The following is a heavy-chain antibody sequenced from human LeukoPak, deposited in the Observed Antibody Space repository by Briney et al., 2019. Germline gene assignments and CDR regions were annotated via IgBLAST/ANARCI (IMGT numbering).Heavy chain of an antibody. CDR1: GGSISSSSYY. V-gene: IGHV4-39*01. Sequence: SETLSLTCTVSGGSISSSSYYWGWIRQPPGKGLEWIGSIYYSGSTYYNPSLKSRVTISVDTSKNQFSLKLSSVTAADTAVYYCASRYNWNYVVDYWGQGTLVTVSS. J-gene: IGHJ4*02. CDR2: IYYSGST. D-gene: IGHD1-7*01. CDR3: ASRYNWNYVVDY.